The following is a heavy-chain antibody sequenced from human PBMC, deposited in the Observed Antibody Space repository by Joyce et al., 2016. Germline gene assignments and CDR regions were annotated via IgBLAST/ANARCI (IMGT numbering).Heavy chain of an antibody. V-gene: IGHV3-48*02. J-gene: IGHJ6*02. Sequence: EVQLVESGGGLVQPGGSLRLSCAASGFTFSSYSMNWVRQAPGKGLEWVSSISSRSSTIYYADSVKGRFTISRDNAKNSLFLQMNSLRDEDTAVYYCARDGTTRNYYYGMDVWGQGTTVTVSS. CDR1: GFTFSSYS. D-gene: IGHD1-7*01. CDR2: ISSRSSTI. CDR3: ARDGTTRNYYYGMDV.